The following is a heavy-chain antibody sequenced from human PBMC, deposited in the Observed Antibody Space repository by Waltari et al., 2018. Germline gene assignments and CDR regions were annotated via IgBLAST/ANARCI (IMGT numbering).Heavy chain of an antibody. CDR2: INHSGST. CDR1: GGSFSGYY. V-gene: IGHV4-34*01. CDR3: ARGHGRAVAASFDY. D-gene: IGHD6-19*01. J-gene: IGHJ4*02. Sequence: VQLQQWCAGLLKPSETLSLTCAVYGGSFSGYYWSWIRQPPGKGLEWIGEINHSGSTNYNPSLKSRVTISVDTSKNQFSLKLSSVTAADTAVYYCARGHGRAVAASFDYWGQGTLVTVSS.